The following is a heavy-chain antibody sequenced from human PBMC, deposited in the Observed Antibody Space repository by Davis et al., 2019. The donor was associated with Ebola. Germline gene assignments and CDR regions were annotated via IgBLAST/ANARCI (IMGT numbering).Heavy chain of an antibody. Sequence: PSETLSLTCTVSGYSISSGYYWGWIRQPPGKGLEWIGSIYHSGSTYYNPSLKSRVTISVDTSKNQFSLKLSSVTAADTAVYYCARGPSSGWPFDYWGQGTLVTVSS. CDR3: ARGPSSGWPFDY. V-gene: IGHV4-38-2*02. D-gene: IGHD6-19*01. CDR1: GYSISSGYY. CDR2: IYHSGST. J-gene: IGHJ4*02.